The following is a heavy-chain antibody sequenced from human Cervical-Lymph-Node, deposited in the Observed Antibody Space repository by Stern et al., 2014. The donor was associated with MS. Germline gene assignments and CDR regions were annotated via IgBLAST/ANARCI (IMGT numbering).Heavy chain of an antibody. D-gene: IGHD2-15*01. J-gene: IGHJ3*02. V-gene: IGHV1-69*01. CDR2: IIPIFGKT. CDR1: GGSFNRHA. Sequence: QVQLVQSGAEVKKPGSSVKVSCKASGGSFNRHAISWVRQSPGQGLEWMGRIIPIFGKTNYAQKFQGRTTITEDESTSTTYMELTSLRPEDTAVYFCARDQDCSFSTCFDTFDTWGQGTMVTVSS. CDR3: ARDQDCSFSTCFDTFDT.